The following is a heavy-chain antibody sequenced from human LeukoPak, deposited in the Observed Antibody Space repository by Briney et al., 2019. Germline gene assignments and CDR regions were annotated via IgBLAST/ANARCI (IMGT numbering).Heavy chain of an antibody. D-gene: IGHD1-26*01. V-gene: IGHV1-18*01. CDR1: GYTFGNYD. CDR3: ARNLVGAILFDY. CDR2: ISAYNGNT. Sequence: ASVKVSCKASGYTFGNYDINWVRQATGQGLERMGWISAYNGNTNYAQKLQGRVTMTTDTSTSTAYMELRSLRSDDTAVYYCARNLVGAILFDYWGQGTLVTVSS. J-gene: IGHJ4*02.